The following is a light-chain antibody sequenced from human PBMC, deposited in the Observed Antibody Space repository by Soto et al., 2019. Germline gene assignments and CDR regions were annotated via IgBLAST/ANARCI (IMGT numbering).Light chain of an antibody. CDR1: QSISSS. V-gene: IGKV1-5*03. Sequence: DIQMTQSPSTLSASVGDRVTVTCRASQSISSSLAWFQQKPGKAPKLLMYHVSRLNSGVSSRFIGSGSGTEFTLNISSLQPDDFATYYCQQYDTHFWTFGQGTKVEIK. J-gene: IGKJ1*01. CDR3: QQYDTHFWT. CDR2: HVS.